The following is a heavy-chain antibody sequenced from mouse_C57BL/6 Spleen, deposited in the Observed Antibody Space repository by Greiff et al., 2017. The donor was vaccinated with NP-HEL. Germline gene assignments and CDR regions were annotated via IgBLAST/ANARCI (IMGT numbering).Heavy chain of an antibody. Sequence: QVQLQQSGAELVKPGASVKISCKASGYAFSSYWMNWVKQRPGKGLEWIGQIYPGDGDTNYNGKFKGKATLTADKSSSTAYMQLSSLTSEDSAVYFCARDLRGDWYFDVWGTGTTVTVSS. CDR2: IYPGDGDT. CDR3: ARDLRGDWYFDV. J-gene: IGHJ1*03. V-gene: IGHV1-80*01. CDR1: GYAFSSYW. D-gene: IGHD1-1*01.